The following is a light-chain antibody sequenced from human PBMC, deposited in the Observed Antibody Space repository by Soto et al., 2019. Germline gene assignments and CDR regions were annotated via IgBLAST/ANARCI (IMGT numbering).Light chain of an antibody. CDR1: RSISRY. J-gene: IGKJ2*01. V-gene: IGKV1-39*01. CDR3: QQSYSTPNT. CDR2: AAS. Sequence: DIQMTQSPSPLSASVGDRVTITCRASRSISRYLNWYQHEPGRAPKLLIYAASSLQSGVPSRFSGSGSGTDFTLTISSLHPEDFATYYCQQSYSTPNTFGQGTKLEIK.